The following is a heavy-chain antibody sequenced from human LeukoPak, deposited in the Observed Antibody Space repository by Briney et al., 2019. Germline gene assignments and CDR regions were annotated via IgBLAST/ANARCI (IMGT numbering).Heavy chain of an antibody. D-gene: IGHD3-3*01. CDR2: IYYVGST. J-gene: IGHJ5*02. Sequence: PSETLSLTCTVSGGSISSYYWSWIRQPPGKGLEWIGYIYYVGSTNYSPSLKSRATISVDRSKNQFSLTLSSVTAADTAVYYCARGQIGMYYDFWSGYFWFDPWGQGTLVTVSS. V-gene: IGHV4-59*01. CDR1: GGSISSYY. CDR3: ARGQIGMYYDFWSGYFWFDP.